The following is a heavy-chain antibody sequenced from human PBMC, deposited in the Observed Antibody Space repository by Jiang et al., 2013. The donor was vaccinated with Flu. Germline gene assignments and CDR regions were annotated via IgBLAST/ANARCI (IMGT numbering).Heavy chain of an antibody. D-gene: IGHD5-18*01. V-gene: IGHV4-31*03. CDR1: GDSISSGGYY. Sequence: PGLVKPSQTLSVTCTVSGDSISSGGYYWSWVRQHPGKGLEWIGHIYYSGTTYYNPSLESRVSISMDTPKNQFSLWLASVSAADTAVYYCAREGPGYNYVDFWGQGTLVTVSS. CDR2: IYYSGTT. CDR3: AREGPGYNYVDF. J-gene: IGHJ4*02.